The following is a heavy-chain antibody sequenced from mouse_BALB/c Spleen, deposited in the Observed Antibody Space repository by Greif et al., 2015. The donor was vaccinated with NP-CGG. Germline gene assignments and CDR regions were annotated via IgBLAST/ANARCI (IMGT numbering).Heavy chain of an antibody. CDR2: IDPANGNT. J-gene: IGHJ3*01. CDR1: GFNIKDTY. Sequence: VQLQHSGAELVKPGASVKLSCTASGFNIKDTYMHWVKQRPEQGLEWIGRIDPANGNTKYDPKFQGKATITADTSSNTAYLQLSSLTSEDTAVYYCARNDGFAYWGQGTLVTVSA. D-gene: IGHD2-12*01. V-gene: IGHV14-3*02. CDR3: ARNDGFAY.